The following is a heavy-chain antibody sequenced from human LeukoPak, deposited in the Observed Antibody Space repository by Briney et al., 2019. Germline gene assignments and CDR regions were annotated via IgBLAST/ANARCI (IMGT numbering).Heavy chain of an antibody. V-gene: IGHV4-59*01. CDR2: IYYSGST. CDR3: ARGKRGWYNYYYGMDV. Sequence: SETLSLTCTVSGGSISSYYWSWIRQPPGKGLEWIGYIYYSGSTNYNPSLKSRVTISVVTSKNQFSLKLSSVTAADTAVYYCARGKRGWYNYYYGMDVWGQGTTVTVSS. D-gene: IGHD6-19*01. CDR1: GGSISSYY. J-gene: IGHJ6*02.